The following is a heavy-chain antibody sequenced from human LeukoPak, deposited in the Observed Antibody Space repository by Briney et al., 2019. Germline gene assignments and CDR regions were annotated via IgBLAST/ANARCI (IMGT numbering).Heavy chain of an antibody. V-gene: IGHV3-23*01. J-gene: IGHJ4*01. CDR1: GFTFGSYA. Sequence: GGSLRLSCTDSGFTFGSYAFAWVRQAPGKGLEWVAAVTSRGVGTHYADSVKGQFTISRDNSKNTIYLQMNSLRAEDTAIYYCGSDPNGDYVGALGYWGRGTLVTVSS. CDR3: GSDPNGDYVGALGY. CDR2: VTSRGVGT. D-gene: IGHD2-8*01.